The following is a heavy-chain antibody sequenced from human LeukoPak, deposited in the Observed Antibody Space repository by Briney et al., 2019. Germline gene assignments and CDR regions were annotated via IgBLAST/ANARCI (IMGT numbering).Heavy chain of an antibody. CDR3: ARQYSSSWYFPWHFDY. V-gene: IGHV1-2*02. CDR2: INPNSGGT. J-gene: IGHJ4*02. CDR1: GYTFTGYY. D-gene: IGHD6-13*01. Sequence: ASVKVSCKASGYTFTGYYMHWVRQAPGQGLEWMGWINPNSGGTNYTQKFQGRVTMTRDTSISTAYMELSRLRSDDTAVYYCARQYSSSWYFPWHFDYWGQGTLVTVSS.